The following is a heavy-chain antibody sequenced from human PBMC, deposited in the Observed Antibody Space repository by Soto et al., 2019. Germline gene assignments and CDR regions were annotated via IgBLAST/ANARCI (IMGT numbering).Heavy chain of an antibody. V-gene: IGHV4-4*02. CDR1: GGSISSSNW. J-gene: IGHJ6*04. CDR3: ATRAAAAGFYYYYYGMDV. D-gene: IGHD6-13*01. CDR2: IYHSGST. Sequence: PSETLSLTCAVSGGSISSSNWWSWVRQPPGKGLEWIGEIYHSGSTNYNPSLKSRVTISVDKSKNQFSLKLSSVTAADTAVYYCATRAAAAGFYYYYYGMDVWGKGTTVTVSS.